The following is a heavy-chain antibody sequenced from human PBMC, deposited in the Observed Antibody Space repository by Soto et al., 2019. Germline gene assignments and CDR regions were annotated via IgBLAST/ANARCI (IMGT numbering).Heavy chain of an antibody. D-gene: IGHD6-6*01. J-gene: IGHJ4*02. CDR1: GFTFSSYG. Sequence: GGSLRLSCAASGFTFSSYGMHWVRQAPGKGLEWVAVIWYDGSNKYYADSVKGRFTISRDNSKNTLYLQMNSLRAEDTAVYYCARAYSSSSSFYYWGQGTLVTVSS. CDR2: IWYDGSNK. V-gene: IGHV3-33*01. CDR3: ARAYSSSSSFYY.